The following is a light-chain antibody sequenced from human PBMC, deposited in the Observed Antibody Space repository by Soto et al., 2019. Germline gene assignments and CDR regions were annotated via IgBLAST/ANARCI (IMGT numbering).Light chain of an antibody. J-gene: IGKJ4*01. Sequence: DIVMTQSPDSLAVTLGERATINRKASQTVLYSSNNKNYLAWYQQKPGQPPKLLIYWASTRQSGVPDRFSGSGSGTDFTLTISSLQAEDVAVYYCQQYYSTPLTFGGGTKVELK. CDR3: QQYYSTPLT. CDR2: WAS. CDR1: QTVLYSSNNKNY. V-gene: IGKV4-1*01.